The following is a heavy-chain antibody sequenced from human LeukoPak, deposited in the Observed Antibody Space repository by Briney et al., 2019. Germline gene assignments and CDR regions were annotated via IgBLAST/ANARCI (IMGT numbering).Heavy chain of an antibody. J-gene: IGHJ4*02. CDR2: IWYDGNNK. D-gene: IGHD5-18*01. Sequence: GGSLRLSCAASGFSFGAHGMHWVRRAPGKGLEWVAVIWYDGNNKYCADSVTGRFAISRDNSKSTLFLQMNSLRAEDTAVYYCAKGSAGRGYSYGYWGQGTLVTVSS. V-gene: IGHV3-33*06. CDR3: AKGSAGRGYSYGY. CDR1: GFSFGAHG.